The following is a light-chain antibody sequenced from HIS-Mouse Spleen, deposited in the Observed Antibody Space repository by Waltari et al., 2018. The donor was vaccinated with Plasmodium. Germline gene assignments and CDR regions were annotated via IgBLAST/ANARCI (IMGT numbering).Light chain of an antibody. CDR2: EES. CDR1: ALPKKY. Sequence: SYELTQPPSVSVSPGQTARITCSGDALPKKYAYWYQKKSGQAPVLVIYEESKRPSGIPGRFSGSSSGTMATLTISGAQVEDEADYYCYSTDSSGNHRVFGGGTKLTVL. J-gene: IGLJ3*02. CDR3: YSTDSSGNHRV. V-gene: IGLV3-10*01.